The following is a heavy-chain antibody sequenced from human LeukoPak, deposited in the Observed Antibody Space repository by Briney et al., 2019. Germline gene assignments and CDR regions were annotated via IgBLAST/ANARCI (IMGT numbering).Heavy chain of an antibody. CDR1: GGSISSDNYY. CDR2: VYTSGST. CDR3: ARDASIAGLFWFDP. V-gene: IGHV4-61*02. Sequence: SQTLSLTCTVSGGSISSDNYYWSWIRQPAGKGLEWIGRVYTSGSTNYNPSLKSRVTMSVDTSKNQFSLKLSSVTAADTAVYYCARDASIAGLFWFDPWGQGTLVTVSS. D-gene: IGHD6-6*01. J-gene: IGHJ5*02.